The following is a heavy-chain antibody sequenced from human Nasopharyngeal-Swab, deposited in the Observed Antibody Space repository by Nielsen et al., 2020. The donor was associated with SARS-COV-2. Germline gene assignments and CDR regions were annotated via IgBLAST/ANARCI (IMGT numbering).Heavy chain of an antibody. D-gene: IGHD3-9*01. CDR3: ARDRTDYDILTGWSYYGMDV. J-gene: IGHJ6*02. CDR2: IYHSGST. V-gene: IGHV4-4*01. Sequence: WIRQPPGKGLEWIGEIYHSGSTNYNPSLKSRLTISVDKSKNQFSLKLSSVTAADTAVYCCARDRTDYDILTGWSYYGMDVWGQGTTVTVSS.